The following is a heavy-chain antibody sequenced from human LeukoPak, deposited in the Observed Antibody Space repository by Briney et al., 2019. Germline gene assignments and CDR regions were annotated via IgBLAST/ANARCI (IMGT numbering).Heavy chain of an antibody. D-gene: IGHD2-2*01. CDR3: ARDLGYCSSTSCYAEDTHYGMDV. J-gene: IGHJ6*02. CDR1: GFTVSSNY. Sequence: GGSLRLSCAASGFTVSSNYMSWVRQAPGKGLEWVSVIYSGGSTYYADSVMGRFTISRHNSKNTLYLQMNSLRAEDTAVYYCARDLGYCSSTSCYAEDTHYGMDVWGQGTTVTVSS. CDR2: IYSGGST. V-gene: IGHV3-53*04.